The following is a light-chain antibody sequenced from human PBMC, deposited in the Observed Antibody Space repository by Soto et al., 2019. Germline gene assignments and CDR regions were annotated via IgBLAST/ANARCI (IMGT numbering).Light chain of an antibody. V-gene: IGKV3-11*01. Sequence: EIVLTQSPVTLSLSPGERATLSCRASQSVSSYLAWYQQKPGQAPRLLIYDASNRATGIPARFSGSGSGTEFTLTISSLQSEDFAVYYCQQYTKWPWTFGQGTKVDIK. J-gene: IGKJ1*01. CDR1: QSVSSY. CDR3: QQYTKWPWT. CDR2: DAS.